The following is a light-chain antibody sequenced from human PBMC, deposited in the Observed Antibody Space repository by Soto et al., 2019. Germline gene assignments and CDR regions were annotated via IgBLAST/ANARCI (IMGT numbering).Light chain of an antibody. CDR3: QSYDSSLRGYV. J-gene: IGLJ1*01. V-gene: IGLV1-40*01. CDR2: ENN. Sequence: QSALTQPPSVSEAPGQRVTISCTGSSSNIGAGYEAHWYQQVPGTAPKLLIYENNNRPSGVPDRFSGSKSGTPASLAITGLQAEDEAEYYCQSYDSSLRGYVFGTGTKLTVL. CDR1: SSNIGAGYE.